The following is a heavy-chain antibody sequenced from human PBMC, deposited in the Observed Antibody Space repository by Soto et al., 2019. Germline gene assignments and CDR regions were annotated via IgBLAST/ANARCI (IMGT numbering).Heavy chain of an antibody. D-gene: IGHD3-22*01. CDR1: GIALSDCV. CDR3: AREEDSSGRAGTFLY. V-gene: IGHV3-30-3*01. J-gene: IGHJ1*01. Sequence: VQLVESGGGVVQPEESLRLSCAFSGIALSDCVIHWVRQTPGKGLEWVTLISTDGNNKPYADSVEGRFTISRDISKNTVYLDMNRLRVEDAAIYYCAREEDSSGRAGTFLYWGQGTQVTVS. CDR2: ISTDGNNK.